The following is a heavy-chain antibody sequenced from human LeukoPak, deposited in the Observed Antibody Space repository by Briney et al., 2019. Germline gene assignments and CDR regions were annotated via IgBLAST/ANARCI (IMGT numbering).Heavy chain of an antibody. V-gene: IGHV1-69*13. CDR2: IIPIFGTA. J-gene: IGHJ3*02. D-gene: IGHD1-20*01. Sequence: SVKVSCKVSGYTLTELSMHWVRQAPGQGLEWMGGIIPIFGTANYAQKFQGRVTITADESTSTAYMELSSLRSEDTAVYYCAIGWGYDYDAFDIWGQGTMVTVSS. CDR3: AIGWGYDYDAFDI. CDR1: GYTLTELS.